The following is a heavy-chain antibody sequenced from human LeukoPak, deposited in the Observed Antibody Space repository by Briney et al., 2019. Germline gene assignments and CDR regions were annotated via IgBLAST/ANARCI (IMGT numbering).Heavy chain of an antibody. V-gene: IGHV3-23*01. D-gene: IGHD6-6*01. CDR1: GFTFSIYA. Sequence: GGSLRLSRAASGFTFSIYAMSWVRQAPGKGLEWVSAISSSGGITYYADSVKGRLTVSRDNSKNTLYLQMNSLRVEDTAVYYCAKDPLSSSSGGPYAMDVWGQGTTATVSS. CDR2: ISSSGGIT. J-gene: IGHJ6*02. CDR3: AKDPLSSSSGGPYAMDV.